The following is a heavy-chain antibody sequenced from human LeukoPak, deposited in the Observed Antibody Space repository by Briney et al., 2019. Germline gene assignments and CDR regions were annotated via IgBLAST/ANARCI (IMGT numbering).Heavy chain of an antibody. Sequence: GGSLRLSCTASGFIFNNYGLIWVRQAPGKGLEWVSAISGSGGSTYYADSVKGRFTISRDNSKNTLYLQMNSLRAEDTAVYYCAKGGYSSSSGAFDIWGQGTMVTVSS. CDR2: ISGSGGST. CDR3: AKGGYSSSSGAFDI. CDR1: GFIFNNYG. J-gene: IGHJ3*02. D-gene: IGHD6-6*01. V-gene: IGHV3-23*01.